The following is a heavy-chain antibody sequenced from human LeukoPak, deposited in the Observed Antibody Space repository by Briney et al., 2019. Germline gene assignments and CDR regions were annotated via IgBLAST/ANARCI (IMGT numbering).Heavy chain of an antibody. J-gene: IGHJ4*02. Sequence: SETLSLTCTVSGGSISTYYWSWIRQPPGKGLEWIGYIYHSGSTNYNPSLTSRITISVDTSKNQFSLRLSSVTAADTAVYYCARTIIESGGGRYFDYWGQGTLVTVSS. V-gene: IGHV4-59*01. CDR1: GGSISTYY. D-gene: IGHD2-15*01. CDR2: IYHSGST. CDR3: ARTIIESGGGRYFDY.